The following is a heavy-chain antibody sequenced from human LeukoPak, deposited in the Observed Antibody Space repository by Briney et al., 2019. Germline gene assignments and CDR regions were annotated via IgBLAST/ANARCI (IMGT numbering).Heavy chain of an antibody. V-gene: IGHV2-70*04. CDR3: ARDVVPAAGGVYNWFDP. Sequence: SGPALVKPTQTLTLTCTFSGFSLSTTGMGVSWIRQPPGKALEWHARIDWDDDKFYSTSLKTRLTISKDTSKNQVVLTMTSMDPVDTATYYCARDVVPAAGGVYNWFDPWGQGTLVTVSS. D-gene: IGHD2-2*01. CDR2: IDWDDDK. CDR1: GFSLSTTGMG. J-gene: IGHJ5*02.